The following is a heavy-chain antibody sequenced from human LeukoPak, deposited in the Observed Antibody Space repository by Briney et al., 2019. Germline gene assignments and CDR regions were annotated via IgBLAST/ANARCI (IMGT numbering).Heavy chain of an antibody. Sequence: PGGSLRLSCAASGFTFSNYAIHWVRQAPGKGLEWVALISYDGSYKSYADSVKGRFTISRDNSKNTLYLQMNSLRAEDTAVYYCAKPPRIQLWLGNYYYYMDVWGKGTTVTISS. CDR2: ISYDGSYK. V-gene: IGHV3-30*04. J-gene: IGHJ6*03. D-gene: IGHD5-18*01. CDR3: AKPPRIQLWLGNYYYYMDV. CDR1: GFTFSNYA.